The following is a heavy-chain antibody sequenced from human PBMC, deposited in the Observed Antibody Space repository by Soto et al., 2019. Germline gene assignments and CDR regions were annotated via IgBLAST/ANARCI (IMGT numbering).Heavy chain of an antibody. CDR1: GYSFTSHW. V-gene: IGHV5-10-1*01. CDR2: IDPSDSYI. Sequence: RGESLKISCKGSGYSFTSHWISWVRQMPGKGLEWMGRIDPSDSYINYSPSFEGHVTISTDKSISTAYLQWSSLKASDTAMYYCARHPYSSGWHVVGWGQGTLVTAPQ. CDR3: ARHPYSSGWHVVG. D-gene: IGHD3-22*01. J-gene: IGHJ4*02.